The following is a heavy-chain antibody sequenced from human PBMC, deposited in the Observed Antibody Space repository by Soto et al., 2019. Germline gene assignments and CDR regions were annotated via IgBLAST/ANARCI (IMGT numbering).Heavy chain of an antibody. Sequence: QVQLVESGGDVVQPGRSLRLSCAASGFTFSSYGMHWVRQAPGKGLEWVAVIWYDGSNKYYADSVKGRFTISRDNSKNTLYLQMNSLRAEDTAVYYCARDRQRGCSGRSCPPGYWGQGTLVTVSS. D-gene: IGHD2-15*01. CDR1: GFTFSSYG. J-gene: IGHJ4*02. V-gene: IGHV3-33*01. CDR3: ARDRQRGCSGRSCPPGY. CDR2: IWYDGSNK.